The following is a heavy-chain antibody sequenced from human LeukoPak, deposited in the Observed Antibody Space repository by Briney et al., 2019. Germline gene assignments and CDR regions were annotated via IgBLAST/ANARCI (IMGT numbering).Heavy chain of an antibody. Sequence: ASVKVSCKASGGTFSSYAISWVRQAPGQGLEWMGWINTKTGHPMYAQGFTGRFVFSLDTSVSTAYLQISSLKAEDTAMYYCARGLTTVTTMVDCWGQGTLVTVSS. V-gene: IGHV7-4-1*02. CDR1: GGTFSSYA. D-gene: IGHD4-17*01. CDR2: INTKTGHP. CDR3: ARGLTTVTTMVDC. J-gene: IGHJ4*02.